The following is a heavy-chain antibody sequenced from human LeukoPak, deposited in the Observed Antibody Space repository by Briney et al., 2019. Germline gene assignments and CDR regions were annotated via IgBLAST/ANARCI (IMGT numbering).Heavy chain of an antibody. CDR1: GYTFTSYD. D-gene: IGHD6-19*01. V-gene: IGHV1-8*01. CDR3: ARGGIAVADFDH. J-gene: IGHJ4*02. CDR2: MNPNSGNT. Sequence: ASVKVSCKASGYTFTSYDINWVRQATGQGLEWMGWMNPNSGNTGYAQKFQGRVTMTRNTSISTAYMELSSLRSEDTAVYYCARGGIAVADFDHWGQGTLVTVSS.